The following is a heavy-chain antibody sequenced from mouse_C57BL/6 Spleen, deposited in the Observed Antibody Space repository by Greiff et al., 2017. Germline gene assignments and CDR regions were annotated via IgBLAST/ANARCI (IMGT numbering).Heavy chain of an antibody. D-gene: IGHD3-2*02. J-gene: IGHJ3*01. CDR1: GYTFTDYY. Sequence: EVQLQQSGPELVKPGASVKISCKASGYTFTDYYMNWVKQSHGKSLEWIGDINPNNGGTSYNQKFKGKATLTVDKYSSTAYMELRSLTSAVSAVYYGALDSAGYPWFAYWGQGTRVTVSA. CDR2: INPNNGGT. V-gene: IGHV1-26*01. CDR3: ALDSAGYPWFAY.